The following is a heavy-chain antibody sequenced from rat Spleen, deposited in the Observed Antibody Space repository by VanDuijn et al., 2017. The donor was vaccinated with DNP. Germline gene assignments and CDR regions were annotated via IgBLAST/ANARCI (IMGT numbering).Heavy chain of an antibody. V-gene: IGHV5-25*01. J-gene: IGHJ2*01. CDR2: ISTNGGGT. D-gene: IGHD4-3*01. CDR3: AKNSGYYFDY. CDR1: GFTFSDYY. Sequence: EVQLVESGGGLVQPGGSLKLSCAASGFTFSDYYMAWVRQAPTKGLEWVATISTNGGGTYYRDSVRGRFTISRDNAKSTLYLQMNSLRSEDMATYYCAKNSGYYFDYWGQGVMVTVSS.